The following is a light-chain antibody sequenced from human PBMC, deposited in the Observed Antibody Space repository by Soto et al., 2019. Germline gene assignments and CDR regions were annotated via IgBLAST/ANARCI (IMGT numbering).Light chain of an antibody. V-gene: IGKV1-5*01. CDR3: HHYHSYPGT. J-gene: IGKJ1*01. CDR1: QSVTSW. Sequence: DVQMTQSPSTLSASVGDRVTITCRASQSVTSWLAWYQQKPGKAPKVLIYDASSLESGVPSRFSGSGSGTEFTLTISSLHPDDFATYYCHHYHSYPGTFGQGTKVEIK. CDR2: DAS.